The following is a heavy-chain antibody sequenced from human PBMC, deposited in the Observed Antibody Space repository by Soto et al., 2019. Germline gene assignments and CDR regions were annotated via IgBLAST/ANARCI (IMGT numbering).Heavy chain of an antibody. CDR1: GFTFSSYA. CDR3: ARDHGSGSSAYYYYGMDV. Sequence: GGSLRLSCAASGFTFSSYAMHWVRQAPGKGLEWVAVISYDGSNKYYADSVKGRFTISRDNSKNTLYLQMNSLRAEDTAVYYCARDHGSGSSAYYYYGMDVWGQGTTVTVSS. J-gene: IGHJ6*02. D-gene: IGHD3-10*01. CDR2: ISYDGSNK. V-gene: IGHV3-30-3*01.